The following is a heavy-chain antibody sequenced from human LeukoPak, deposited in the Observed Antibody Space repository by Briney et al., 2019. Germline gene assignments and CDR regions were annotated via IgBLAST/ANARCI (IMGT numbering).Heavy chain of an antibody. CDR3: ATNLPGYSYGYWVA. CDR2: MFYTGSG. Sequence: SETLSLTRTVSGGSMSNYYWNWIRQPPGKGLEWIGYMFYTGSGKYNPSLKSRVTISVDTSKRQISLKLTSVTTADTAVYYCATNLPGYSYGYWVAWGQGTLVTVSS. V-gene: IGHV4-59*01. D-gene: IGHD5-18*01. CDR1: GGSMSNYY. J-gene: IGHJ5*02.